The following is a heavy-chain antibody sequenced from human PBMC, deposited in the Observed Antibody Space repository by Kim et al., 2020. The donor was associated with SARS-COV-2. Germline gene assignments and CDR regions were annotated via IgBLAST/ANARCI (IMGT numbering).Heavy chain of an antibody. D-gene: IGHD6-6*01. Sequence: GGSLRLSCAASGFTFSSYAMHWVRQAPGKGLEWVAVISNDGSNKYYADSVKGRFTISRDNSKNTLFLQMNSLRADDTAVYYCARGQIIAARPGFDYWGQG. CDR1: GFTFSSYA. J-gene: IGHJ4*02. V-gene: IGHV3-30-3*01. CDR2: ISNDGSNK. CDR3: ARGQIIAARPGFDY.